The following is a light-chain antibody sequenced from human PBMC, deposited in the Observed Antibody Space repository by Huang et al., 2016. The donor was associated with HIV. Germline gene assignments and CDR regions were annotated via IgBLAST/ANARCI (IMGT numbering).Light chain of an antibody. CDR1: QSISTW. Sequence: DIQMTQSSATLSASVGDRIMIACRASQSISTWLAWRQQKPGGAPNLLIYEASTLEIGVPARFSGGGSGTDFTLTISSLQPDDFATYYCQQYNSFPWTFGQGTKVEV. J-gene: IGKJ1*01. CDR2: EAS. CDR3: QQYNSFPWT. V-gene: IGKV1-5*03.